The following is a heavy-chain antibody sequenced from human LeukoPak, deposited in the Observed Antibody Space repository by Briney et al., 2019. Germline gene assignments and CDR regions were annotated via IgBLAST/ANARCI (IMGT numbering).Heavy chain of an antibody. V-gene: IGHV4-34*01. J-gene: IGHJ5*02. Sequence: SATLSLTCAVYGGSFSGYYWSWIRQPPGKGLEWIGEINHSGSTNYNPSLKGRVTISVDTSKNQFSLKLSSVTAADTAVYYCARVGVVVPAAIRWFDPWGQGTLVTVSS. CDR3: ARVGVVVPAAIRWFDP. CDR2: INHSGST. CDR1: GGSFSGYY. D-gene: IGHD2-2*01.